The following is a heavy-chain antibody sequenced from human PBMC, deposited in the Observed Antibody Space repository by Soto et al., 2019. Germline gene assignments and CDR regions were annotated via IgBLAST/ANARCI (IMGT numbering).Heavy chain of an antibody. D-gene: IGHD6-13*01. CDR3: ATRQGSRAGSWFDP. CDR2: FDPEDGET. Sequence: QVQLVQSGAEVKKPGASVKVSCQVSGYTLTEFSMHWVRQAPGKGLEWMGGFDPEDGETIYAQKFQGRVTMTEDTSTDTAYMERSSLRSEDTAVYYCATRQGSRAGSWFDPWGQGTLVTVSS. V-gene: IGHV1-24*01. J-gene: IGHJ5*02. CDR1: GYTLTEFS.